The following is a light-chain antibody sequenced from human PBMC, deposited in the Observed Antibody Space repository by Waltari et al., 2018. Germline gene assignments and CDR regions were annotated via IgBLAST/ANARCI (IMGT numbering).Light chain of an antibody. CDR2: GAS. V-gene: IGKV3-20*01. CDR1: QSVTSNY. CDR3: QQYDRSPET. J-gene: IGKJ2*01. Sequence: EIVLTQSPCTLSLSPGERATLACRASQSVTSNYLAWYQQRPGQAPRLLIYGASNRATGIPDRFSGSGSGTDFSLTINRLEPEDFAVYYCQQYDRSPETFGQGTKLEIK.